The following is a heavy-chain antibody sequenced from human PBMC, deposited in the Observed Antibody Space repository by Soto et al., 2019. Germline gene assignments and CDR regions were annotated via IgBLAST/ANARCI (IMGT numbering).Heavy chain of an antibody. Sequence: EVQLLESGGGLVQPGGSLRLSCAASGFTFSSYAMSWVRPAPGKGLEWVSAISGIGGSTYYADSVKGRFTISRDNSKNTLYLQMNSLRAEDTAVYYCAKWMAVAALAELDYWGQGTLVTVSS. V-gene: IGHV3-23*01. D-gene: IGHD6-19*01. CDR1: GFTFSSYA. CDR3: AKWMAVAALAELDY. J-gene: IGHJ4*02. CDR2: ISGIGGST.